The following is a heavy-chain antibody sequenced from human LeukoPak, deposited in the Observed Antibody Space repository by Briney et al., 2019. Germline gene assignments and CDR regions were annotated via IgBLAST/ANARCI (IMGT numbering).Heavy chain of an antibody. D-gene: IGHD3/OR15-3a*01. V-gene: IGHV1-2*02. CDR1: RYTFTGKF. CDR3: ARDREGLAYFDF. CDR2: IDPNSGGT. J-gene: IGHJ4*02. Sequence: ASVKVSCKASRYTFTGKFIHWVRQAPGRGLEWMGWIDPNSGGTDYAQKFQGRVTMTRDTSIATAYMDLSRLISDDTAVYYCARDREGLAYFDFWGQGTLVTVSS.